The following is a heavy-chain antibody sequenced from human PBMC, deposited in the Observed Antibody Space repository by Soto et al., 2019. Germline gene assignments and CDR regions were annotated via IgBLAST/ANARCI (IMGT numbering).Heavy chain of an antibody. V-gene: IGHV4-30-2*01. CDR1: GGSISSGGYS. J-gene: IGHJ5*02. CDR3: AREVLSYCSGGSCYSGWFDP. CDR2: IYHSGST. Sequence: KLSETLSLTRASSGGSISSGGYSWSWIRQPPGKGLEWIGYIYHSGSTYYNPSLKSRVTISVDRSKNQFSLKLSSVTAADTAVYYCAREVLSYCSGGSCYSGWFDPWGQGTLVTVSS. D-gene: IGHD2-15*01.